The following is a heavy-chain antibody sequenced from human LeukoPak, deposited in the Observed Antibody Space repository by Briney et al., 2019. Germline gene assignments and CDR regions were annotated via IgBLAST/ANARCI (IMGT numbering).Heavy chain of an antibody. J-gene: IGHJ4*02. Sequence: GGSLRLSCAASGFTFSIFVMHWVRQAPGKGLEWVAVIWYDASNKYYADSVKGRFTISRDNSKNTLYLQMNSLRAEDTAVYYCAKRASGSGTSLFYFDYVGQGTMPTVSS. CDR2: IWYDASNK. D-gene: IGHD3-10*01. CDR1: GFTFSIFV. V-gene: IGHV3-33*06. CDR3: AKRASGSGTSLFYFDY.